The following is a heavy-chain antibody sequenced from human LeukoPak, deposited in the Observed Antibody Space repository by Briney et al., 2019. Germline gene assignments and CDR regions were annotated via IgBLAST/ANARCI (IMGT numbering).Heavy chain of an antibody. CDR1: GYTFTSYD. V-gene: IGHV1-8*01. CDR2: MNPNSGNT. J-gene: IGHJ4*02. CDR3: ARGSGVVPAANLDY. D-gene: IGHD2-2*01. Sequence: ASVTVSCKASGYTFTSYDINWVRQAAGQGLEWMGWMNPNSGNTGHAQKFQGRVTMTRNTSISTAYMELSSLRSEDTAVYYCARGSGVVPAANLDYWGQGTLVTVST.